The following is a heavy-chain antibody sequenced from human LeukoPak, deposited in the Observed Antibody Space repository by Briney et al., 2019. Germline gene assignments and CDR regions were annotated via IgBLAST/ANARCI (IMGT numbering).Heavy chain of an antibody. D-gene: IGHD6-19*01. Sequence: GGSLRLSCAASGFTFSSYAMTWVRQAPGKGLEWVSGISGSGGSANYADSVKGRFSISRDNSKSTLYLQMNSLRAEDTAVYYCAKGNGWSTYYFDYWGQGTMVTVSS. CDR1: GFTFSSYA. V-gene: IGHV3-23*01. CDR3: AKGNGWSTYYFDY. J-gene: IGHJ4*02. CDR2: ISGSGGSA.